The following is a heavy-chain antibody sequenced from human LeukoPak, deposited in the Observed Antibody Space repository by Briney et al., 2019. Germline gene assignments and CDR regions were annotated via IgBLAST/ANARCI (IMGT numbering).Heavy chain of an antibody. CDR3: ARGGDGYNPLFDY. Sequence: SETLSLTCTVSGDSVTSGTFYWAWLRQPPGKGLEWIATVYYTGSTYYNPSLKSRVTISVDTSKNQFSLKLSSVTAADTAVYYCARGGDGYNPLFDYWGQGTLVTVSS. J-gene: IGHJ4*02. V-gene: IGHV4-39*07. D-gene: IGHD5-24*01. CDR2: VYYTGST. CDR1: GDSVTSGTFY.